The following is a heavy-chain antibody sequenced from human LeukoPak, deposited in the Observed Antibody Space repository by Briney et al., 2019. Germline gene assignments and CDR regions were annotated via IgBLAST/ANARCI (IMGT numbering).Heavy chain of an antibody. CDR3: ARDRGGYDWGY. D-gene: IGHD5-12*01. Sequence: SETLSLTCTVSGGSISSSSYYWGWIRQPPGKGLEWIGNIYHSGSTYYNPSLKSRVTISVDTSKNQFSLKLSSVTAADTAVYYCARDRGGYDWGYWGQGTLVTVSS. V-gene: IGHV4-39*07. J-gene: IGHJ4*02. CDR1: GGSISSSSYY. CDR2: IYHSGST.